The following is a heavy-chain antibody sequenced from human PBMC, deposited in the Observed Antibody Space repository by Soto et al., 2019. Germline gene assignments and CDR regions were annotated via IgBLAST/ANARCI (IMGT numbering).Heavy chain of an antibody. V-gene: IGHV4-39*07. CDR3: ARIWVYYDILTGYYTQHFDY. J-gene: IGHJ4*02. CDR1: GDSVSSRGYF. CDR2: IYHSGNT. D-gene: IGHD3-9*01. Sequence: PSETLSLTCTVSGDSVSSRGYFWAWLRQPPGKRLEWIGSIYHSGNTYYKTSLKSRVTISVDTSKNQFSLKLSSVTAADTAVYYCARIWVYYDILTGYYTQHFDYWGQGTLVTVSS.